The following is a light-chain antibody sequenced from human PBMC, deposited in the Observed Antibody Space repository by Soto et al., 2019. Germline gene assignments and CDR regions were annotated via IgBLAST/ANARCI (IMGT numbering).Light chain of an antibody. V-gene: IGKV1-27*01. Sequence: DIQMTQSPSSLSASVGDRVTITCRTSQDISNYLAWYQQKPGKVPKLLIYAASTLQSGVPSRFSGGGSGTDFSLTIRSLHPEDVATYYCQKYNIAPHTFGGGTKVEIQ. CDR3: QKYNIAPHT. J-gene: IGKJ4*01. CDR1: QDISNY. CDR2: AAS.